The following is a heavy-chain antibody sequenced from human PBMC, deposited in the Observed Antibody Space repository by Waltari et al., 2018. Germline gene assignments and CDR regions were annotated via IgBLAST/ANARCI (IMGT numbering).Heavy chain of an antibody. D-gene: IGHD2-15*01. Sequence: EVQLLESGGGLVQPGGSLRLSCAASGFTFSSYAMSWVRQAPGKGLEWVSAISGSGGSTYYADSVKGRFTISRDNSKNTLYLQMNSLRAEDTAVYYCAKGGYCSGGSCYGSGRWYFDLWGRGTLVTVSS. CDR1: GFTFSSYA. CDR2: ISGSGGST. V-gene: IGHV3-23*01. CDR3: AKGGYCSGGSCYGSGRWYFDL. J-gene: IGHJ2*01.